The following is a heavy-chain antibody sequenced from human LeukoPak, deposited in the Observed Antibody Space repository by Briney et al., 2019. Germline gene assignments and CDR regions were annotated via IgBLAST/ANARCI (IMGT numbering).Heavy chain of an antibody. CDR1: GFTFRSYT. J-gene: IGHJ4*02. D-gene: IGHD3-10*01. CDR3: AREVLTGSYYIDF. CDR2: ISSSSSTI. Sequence: GGSLRLSCAASGFTFRSYTMSWVRQAPGKGLEWVSYISSSSSTIYYADSVKGRFTISRDNAKNSLFVQMNSLREEDTAVYFCAREVLTGSYYIDFWGQGTLVTVSS. V-gene: IGHV3-48*02.